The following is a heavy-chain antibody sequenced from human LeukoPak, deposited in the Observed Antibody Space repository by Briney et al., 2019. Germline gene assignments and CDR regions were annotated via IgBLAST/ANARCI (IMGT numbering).Heavy chain of an antibody. CDR2: IYTSGST. J-gene: IGHJ4*02. CDR3: ARTYYDFWSGYFAGGIFDY. V-gene: IGHV4-4*09. D-gene: IGHD3-3*01. Sequence: SETLSLTCTVSGGSISSYYWSWIRQPPGKGLEWIGYIYTSGSTNYNPSLKSRVTISVDTSKNQFSLKLSSVTAADTAVYYCARTYYDFWSGYFAGGIFDYWGQGTLVTVSS. CDR1: GGSISSYY.